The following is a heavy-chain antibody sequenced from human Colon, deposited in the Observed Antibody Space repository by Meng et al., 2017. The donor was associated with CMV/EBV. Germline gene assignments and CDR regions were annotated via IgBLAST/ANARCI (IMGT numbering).Heavy chain of an antibody. CDR1: GFTFSSYE. J-gene: IGHJ4*02. CDR2: ISSSGSTI. V-gene: IGHV3-48*03. CDR3: SRWRGGTHDY. Sequence: GGSLRLSCAASGFTFSSYEMNWVRQAPGKGLEWVSYISSSGSTIYYADSVKGRFTISRDNAKNSLYLQMNSLRAEDTAVYYCSRWRGGTHDYWGQGTLVTVSS. D-gene: IGHD1-1*01.